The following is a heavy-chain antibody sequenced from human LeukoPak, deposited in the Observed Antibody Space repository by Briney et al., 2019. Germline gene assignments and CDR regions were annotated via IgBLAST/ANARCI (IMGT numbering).Heavy chain of an antibody. CDR1: GFTFSSYW. V-gene: IGHV3-7*01. CDR3: ARDKYCSNSYCPGSWFDP. Sequence: GGSLRLSCAASGFTFSSYWMSWVRQAPGKGLEWVANVKQDGSEKHYVDSVKGRFTISRDNTENSLHLQMNSLRAEDTVVYYCARDKYCSNSYCPGSWFDPWGQGTLVTVSS. J-gene: IGHJ5*02. CDR2: VKQDGSEK. D-gene: IGHD2-15*01.